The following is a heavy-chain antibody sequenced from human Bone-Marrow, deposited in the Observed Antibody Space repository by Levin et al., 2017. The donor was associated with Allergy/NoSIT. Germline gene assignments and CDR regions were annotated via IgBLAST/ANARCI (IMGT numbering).Heavy chain of an antibody. Sequence: GGSLRLSCAASGFPFDDFSMHWVRQAPGKGLEWVSGISWNSGSIDYADSVKGRFTISRDSAKKYLYLQMNSLRSEDTALYYCVKDVDKNAWSSAFDVWGQGTRVTVSS. CDR3: VKDVDKNAWSSAFDV. J-gene: IGHJ3*01. V-gene: IGHV3-9*01. CDR1: GFPFDDFS. CDR2: ISWNSGSI. D-gene: IGHD2-15*01.